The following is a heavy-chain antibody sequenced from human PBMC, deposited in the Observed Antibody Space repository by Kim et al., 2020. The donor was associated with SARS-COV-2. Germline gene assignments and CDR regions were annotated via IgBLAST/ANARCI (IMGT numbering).Heavy chain of an antibody. V-gene: IGHV1-8*01. D-gene: IGHD2-2*01. J-gene: IGHJ5*02. Sequence: GNTGYAQKFQGRVTMTRNTSISTAYMELSSLRSEDTAVYYCARGLGSTSPWGQGTLVTVSS. CDR3: ARGLGSTSP. CDR2: GNT.